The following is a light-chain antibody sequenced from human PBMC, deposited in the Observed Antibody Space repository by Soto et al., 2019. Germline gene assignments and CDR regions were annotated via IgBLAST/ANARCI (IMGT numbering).Light chain of an antibody. CDR3: QQRSNWPRT. J-gene: IGKJ1*01. Sequence: IVVAQCPGTLSLSLGRRRTLSCMAIQNISSYLTWYEQKPGQAPRILIYDVSNRATGIPARFSGSGSGTDFTLTIISLAPQDVAVDYCQQRSNWPRTFGQGTKVDIK. CDR1: QNISSY. V-gene: IGKV3-11*01. CDR2: DVS.